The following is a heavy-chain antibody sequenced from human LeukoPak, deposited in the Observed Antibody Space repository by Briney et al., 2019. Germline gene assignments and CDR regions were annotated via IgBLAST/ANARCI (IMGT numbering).Heavy chain of an antibody. CDR1: GSTFSSYA. CDR2: IIPIFGTA. J-gene: IGHJ4*02. CDR3: ARGSDILTGSTPDY. Sequence: SVKVSCKASGSTFSSYAISWVRQAPGQGLEWMGGIIPIFGTANYAQKFQGRVTITADESTSTAYMELSSLRSEDTAVYYCARGSDILTGSTPDYWGQGTLVTVSS. V-gene: IGHV1-69*13. D-gene: IGHD3-9*01.